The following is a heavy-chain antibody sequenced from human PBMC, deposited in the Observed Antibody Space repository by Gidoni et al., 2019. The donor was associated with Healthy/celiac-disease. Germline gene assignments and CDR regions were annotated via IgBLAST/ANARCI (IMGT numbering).Heavy chain of an antibody. Sequence: EVQLVESGGGLVQPGGSLRLSCAASGFTVSSTYMRWVRQAPGKGLEWVSVIYSGGSTYYADSVKGRFTISRDNSKNTLYLQMNSLRAEDTAVYYCARALGSITMVRGVPSNWFDPWGQGTLVTVSS. J-gene: IGHJ5*02. D-gene: IGHD3-10*01. CDR1: GFTVSSTY. CDR2: IYSGGST. CDR3: ARALGSITMVRGVPSNWFDP. V-gene: IGHV3-66*01.